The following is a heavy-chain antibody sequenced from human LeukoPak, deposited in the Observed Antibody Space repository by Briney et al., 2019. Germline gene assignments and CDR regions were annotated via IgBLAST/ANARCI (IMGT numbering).Heavy chain of an antibody. CDR3: ASGFRGDCCFDY. CDR2: MNPNSGNT. V-gene: IGHV1-8*02. D-gene: IGHD2-21*02. Sequence: ASVKVSCKASGYTFTSYGINWVRQATGQGLEWMGWMNPNSGNTGYAQKFQGRVTMTRNTSISTAYMELSSLRSEDTAVYYCASGFRGDCCFDYWGQGTLVTVSS. J-gene: IGHJ4*02. CDR1: GYTFTSYG.